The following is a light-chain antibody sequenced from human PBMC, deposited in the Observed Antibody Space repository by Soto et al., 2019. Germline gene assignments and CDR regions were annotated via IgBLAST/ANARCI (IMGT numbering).Light chain of an antibody. V-gene: IGKV3-15*01. CDR2: GAS. J-gene: IGKJ1*01. CDR1: QSVSSN. Sequence: EIVMTQSPATLSVSPGERATLSCRASQSVSSNLAWYQQKPGQAPRLLIYGASTRATGIPARFSGSGFWTEFTFTISSLQSEDFAVYYCQQYNNWPPTWTFGQGTKVEIK. CDR3: QQYNNWPPTWT.